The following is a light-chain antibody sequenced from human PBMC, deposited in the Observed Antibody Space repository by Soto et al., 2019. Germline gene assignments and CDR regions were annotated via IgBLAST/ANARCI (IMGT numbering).Light chain of an antibody. CDR2: KAS. CDR1: QSISSW. CDR3: QQYNSYPFVT. V-gene: IGKV1-5*03. Sequence: DIQMTQSPSTLSASVGDIVTITCLASQSISSWLAWYQQKPGKAPKLLIYKASSLESGVPSRFSGSGSGTEFTLTISSLQPDDFATYYCQQYNSYPFVTFGQGTKVDIK. J-gene: IGKJ1*01.